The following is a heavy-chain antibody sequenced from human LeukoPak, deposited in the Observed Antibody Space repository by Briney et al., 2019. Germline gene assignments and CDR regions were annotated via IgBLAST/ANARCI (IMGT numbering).Heavy chain of an antibody. J-gene: IGHJ5*02. Sequence: ASVKVSCKASGYTFTSYGISWVRQAPGQGLEWMGWISAYNGNTNYAQKLQGRVTMTTDTSTSTAYMELRSLRSDDTAVYYCARDRASPVSYGSGSYLSWGQGTLVTVSS. D-gene: IGHD3-10*01. V-gene: IGHV1-18*01. CDR3: ARDRASPVSYGSGSYLS. CDR2: ISAYNGNT. CDR1: GYTFTSYG.